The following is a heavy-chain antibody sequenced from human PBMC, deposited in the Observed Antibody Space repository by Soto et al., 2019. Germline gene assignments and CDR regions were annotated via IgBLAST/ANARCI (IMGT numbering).Heavy chain of an antibody. CDR1: GGSISPYY. Sequence: PETLSLTCTVSGGSISPYYWGLIRQPPGKGPEWIGYIYYTGSTNYNPSLQSRVTISLDTSKSQCSLKLNSVTAADTAVYYCARRSARNTIFGVVISDFEYWGQGARVT. J-gene: IGHJ4*02. D-gene: IGHD3-3*01. CDR2: IYYTGST. V-gene: IGHV4-59*01. CDR3: ARRSARNTIFGVVISDFEY.